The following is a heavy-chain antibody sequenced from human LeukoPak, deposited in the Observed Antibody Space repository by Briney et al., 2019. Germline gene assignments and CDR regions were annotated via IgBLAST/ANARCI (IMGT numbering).Heavy chain of an antibody. D-gene: IGHD1-1*01. V-gene: IGHV4-59*10. CDR1: GGSFSGYY. CDR3: ARNWNDDLDFDY. Sequence: SETLSLTCAVYGGSFSGYYWSWIRQPAGKGLEWIGRIYTSGSTNYNPSLKSRVTMSVDTSKNQFSLKLSSVTAADTAVYYCARNWNDDLDFDYWGQGTLVTVSS. CDR2: IYTSGST. J-gene: IGHJ4*02.